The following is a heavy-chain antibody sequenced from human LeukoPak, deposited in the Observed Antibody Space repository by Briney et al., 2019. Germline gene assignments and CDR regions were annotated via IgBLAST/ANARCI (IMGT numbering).Heavy chain of an antibody. Sequence: GGSLRLSCAASGFSFNNYAMNWVRQAPGKGLEWVSYINSGSSTIYYADSVKGRFTISRDNAKNSLYLQMNSLRAEDTAVYYCARHQATYSTTWYRYLDLWGRGTLVTVSS. V-gene: IGHV3-48*01. D-gene: IGHD6-13*01. CDR3: ARHQATYSTTWYRYLDL. CDR2: INSGSSTI. CDR1: GFSFNNYA. J-gene: IGHJ2*01.